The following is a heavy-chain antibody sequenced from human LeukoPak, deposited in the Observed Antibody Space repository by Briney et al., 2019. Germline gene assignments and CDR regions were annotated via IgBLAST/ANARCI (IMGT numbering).Heavy chain of an antibody. J-gene: IGHJ4*02. CDR1: GFTYSSCV. CDR3: AKRHCSSTHCYAFDY. D-gene: IGHD2-2*01. CDR2: ISGSGGST. Sequence: PGGSLRLSCATSGFTYSSCVMAWVRQALGKGLEWVSSISGSGGSTYYADSVKGRFTISRDNSMNTLYLQMNSLTAEDTAVYYCAKRHCSSTHCYAFDYWGQGTLVTVSS. V-gene: IGHV3-23*01.